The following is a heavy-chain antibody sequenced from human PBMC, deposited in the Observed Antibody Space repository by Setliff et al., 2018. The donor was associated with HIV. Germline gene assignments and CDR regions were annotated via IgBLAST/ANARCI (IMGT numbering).Heavy chain of an antibody. CDR2: LNPSEGTT. D-gene: IGHD6-19*01. CDR1: GYTFTTYY. V-gene: IGHV1-46*01. CDR3: VRGYRSAWNSWFDA. Sequence: GASVKVSCKASGYTFTTYYIHRVRQAPGQGLEWMGILNPSEGTTSFAQKFQGRVTMTRDTSTSTVYMDLSSLRADDTAVYYCVRGYRSAWNSWFDAWGQGTRVTVSS. J-gene: IGHJ5*02.